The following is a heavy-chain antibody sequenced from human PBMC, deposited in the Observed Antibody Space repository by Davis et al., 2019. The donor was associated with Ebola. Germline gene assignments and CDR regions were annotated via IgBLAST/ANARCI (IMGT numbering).Heavy chain of an antibody. CDR2: INPNSGGT. D-gene: IGHD2-8*02. Sequence: AASVKVSCKASGYTFTGYYMHWVRQAPGQGLEWMGWINPNSGGTNYAQKFQGWVTMTRDTSISTAYMELSRLRSDDTAVYYCARVGFTGGVCYTLDYWGQGTLVTVSS. CDR3: ARVGFTGGVCYTLDY. V-gene: IGHV1-2*04. CDR1: GYTFTGYY. J-gene: IGHJ4*02.